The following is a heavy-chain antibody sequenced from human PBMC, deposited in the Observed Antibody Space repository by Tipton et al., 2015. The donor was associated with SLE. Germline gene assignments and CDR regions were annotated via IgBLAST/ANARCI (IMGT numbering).Heavy chain of an antibody. D-gene: IGHD1-26*01. V-gene: IGHV1-18*01. CDR1: GYPFTSYT. CDR3: ARRTEAWEQRAFDI. CDR2: ISVYNLNT. Sequence: QLVQSGPEVKKPGASVKVSCKASGYPFTSYTITWVRQAPGQGLEWMGWISVYNLNTKYAQKLQGRVTMAIDTSTSTAYMELRSLTSDDTAVYYCARRTEAWEQRAFDIWGQGTMVTVSS. J-gene: IGHJ3*02.